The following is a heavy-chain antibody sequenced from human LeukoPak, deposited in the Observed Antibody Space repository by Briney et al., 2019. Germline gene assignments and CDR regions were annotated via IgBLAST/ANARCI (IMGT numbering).Heavy chain of an antibody. CDR3: ATPLYSGSYYPFDY. Sequence: HGESLKISGKGSGYSFTSYWIGWVRQMPGKGLEWMGIIYPGGSDTRYSPSFQGQVIISADKYISTAYLQWSRLKASETAMYYCATPLYSGSYYPFDYWGQGTLVTVSS. D-gene: IGHD1-26*01. CDR1: GYSFTSYW. V-gene: IGHV5-51*01. J-gene: IGHJ4*02. CDR2: IYPGGSDT.